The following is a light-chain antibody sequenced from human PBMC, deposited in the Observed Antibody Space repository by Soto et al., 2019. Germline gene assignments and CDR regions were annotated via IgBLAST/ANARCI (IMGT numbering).Light chain of an antibody. CDR2: AAS. CDR1: ESIRNN. CDR3: QQTYSTPRGA. V-gene: IGKV1-39*01. Sequence: DIQMTQSPSSLSASVGDRVTITCRASESIRNNLNWYQQKPGKAPKLLIYAASTLQSGVPSRFSGGGSGTEFTLTIGSLQPEDFTTYYCQQTYSTPRGAFGQGTKV. J-gene: IGKJ1*01.